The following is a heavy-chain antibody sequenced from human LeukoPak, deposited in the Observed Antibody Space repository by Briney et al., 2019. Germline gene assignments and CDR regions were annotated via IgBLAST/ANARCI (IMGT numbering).Heavy chain of an antibody. D-gene: IGHD6-13*01. CDR2: VNGDGSSM. V-gene: IGHV3-74*01. CDR1: GFTFSTYW. CDR3: ARDGIAAVDFDY. J-gene: IGHJ4*02. Sequence: GGSLRLSCAASGFTFSTYWMHWVRQAPGKGLVWVSRVNGDGSSMNYADSVKGRFTISRDNAKNTLYLQMNSLRAEDTAVYYCARDGIAAVDFDYWGQGILVTVSS.